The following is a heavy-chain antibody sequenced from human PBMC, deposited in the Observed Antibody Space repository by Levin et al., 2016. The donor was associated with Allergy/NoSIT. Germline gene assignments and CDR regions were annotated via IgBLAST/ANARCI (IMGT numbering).Heavy chain of an antibody. CDR2: ISAYNGNT. J-gene: IGHJ3*02. CDR1: GYTFTSYG. V-gene: IGHV1-18*01. D-gene: IGHD3-3*01. Sequence: ASVKVSCKASGYTFTSYGISWVRQAPGQGLEWMGWISAYNGNTNYAQKLQGRVTMTTDTSTSTAYMELRSLRSDDTAVYYCARGSYDFWSGSLDAFDIWGQGTMVTVSS. CDR3: ARGSYDFWSGSLDAFDI.